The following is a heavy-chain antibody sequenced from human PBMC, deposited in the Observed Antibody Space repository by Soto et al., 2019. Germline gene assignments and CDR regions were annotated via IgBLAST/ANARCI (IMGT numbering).Heavy chain of an antibody. J-gene: IGHJ5*01. CDR2: IYHIGSP. V-gene: IGHV4-30-4*01. CDR3: VRDRALDSSGHWFDS. D-gene: IGHD6-19*01. CDR1: GVPISTDDYY. Sequence: SETLSLTCTVSGVPISTDDYYWTWIRQPPGKGLEWIGYIYHIGSPSYNPSLKSRLSMSLDASKNQFSLNLTSVTAADTAIYYCVRDRALDSSGHWFDSWGQGTLVTVSS.